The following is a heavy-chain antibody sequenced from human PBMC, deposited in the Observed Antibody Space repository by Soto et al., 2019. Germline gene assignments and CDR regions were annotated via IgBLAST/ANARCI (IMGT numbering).Heavy chain of an antibody. CDR1: GYSFTRYW. V-gene: IGHV5-51*01. D-gene: IGHD2-2*01. CDR2: IYPGDSDT. Sequence: PGEPLKIYCKGSGYSFTRYWNGRVRPMPGKGLEWMGIIYPGDSDTRYSPSFQGQVTISADKSISTAYLQWSSLKASDTAMYYCAIYFCSSRSSYPFYFYYYGTVVRCQGTT. J-gene: IGHJ6*02. CDR3: AIYFCSSRSSYPFYFYYYGTVV.